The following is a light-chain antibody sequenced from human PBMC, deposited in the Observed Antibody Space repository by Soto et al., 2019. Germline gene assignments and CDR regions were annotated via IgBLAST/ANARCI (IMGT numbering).Light chain of an antibody. V-gene: IGKV1-5*03. CDR3: FRYNCSLLT. CDR1: QSISSW. J-gene: IGKJ1*01. CDR2: KAS. Sequence: QSISSWLAWYQQKPGKAPKLLIYKASSLESGVPSRFRGSGSGTECSLHMSCLSGHDIDPYPLFRYNCSLLTFGPGTKVDIK.